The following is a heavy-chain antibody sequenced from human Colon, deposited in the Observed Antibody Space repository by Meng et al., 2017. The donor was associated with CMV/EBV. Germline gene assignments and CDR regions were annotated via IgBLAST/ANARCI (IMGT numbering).Heavy chain of an antibody. Sequence: ASVKVSCKASGYTFSNYGMGWVRQAPGQGLEWLGWINADNGDTKYAQKVQDRVTMTTDTSTSTAYMELRSLRSDDTAVYYCARVIQSSGVVISPFNYWGQGTMVTVSS. CDR2: INADNGDT. CDR3: ARVIQSSGVVISPFNY. J-gene: IGHJ4*02. D-gene: IGHD3-3*01. CDR1: GYTFSNYG. V-gene: IGHV1-18*01.